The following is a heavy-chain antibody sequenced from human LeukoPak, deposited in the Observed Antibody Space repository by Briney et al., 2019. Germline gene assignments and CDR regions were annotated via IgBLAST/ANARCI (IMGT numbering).Heavy chain of an antibody. V-gene: IGHV4-59*01. CDR1: GGSISSYY. CDR3: ASGGFRGYSYGVDY. D-gene: IGHD5-18*01. CDR2: IYYSGST. J-gene: IGHJ4*02. Sequence: SETLSLTCTVSGGSISSYYWSWIRQPPGKGLEWIGYIYYSGSTNYNPSIQHLLTLSVATSKNQFSLKLRSVTAADTAVYYCASGGFRGYSYGVDYWGQGTLVTVSS.